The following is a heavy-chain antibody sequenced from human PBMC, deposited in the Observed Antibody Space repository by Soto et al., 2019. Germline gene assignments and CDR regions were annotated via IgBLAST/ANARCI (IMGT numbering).Heavy chain of an antibody. CDR3: ARDTGDGTFDF. CDR2: INAGYGNT. Sequence: ASVKVSCKASGYTFSSYAMHWVRQAPGQRLEWMGWINAGYGNTKSSLKFQDRVTISRDTSASTAYMELTSLRSEDTAVYYCARDTGDGTFDFWGQGTLVTVSS. J-gene: IGHJ4*02. D-gene: IGHD7-27*01. V-gene: IGHV1-3*01. CDR1: GYTFSSYA.